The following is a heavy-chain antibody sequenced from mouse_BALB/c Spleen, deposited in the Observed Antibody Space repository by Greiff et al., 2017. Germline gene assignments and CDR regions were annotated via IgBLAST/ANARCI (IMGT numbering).Heavy chain of an antibody. CDR2: ISSGGSYT. D-gene: IGHD1-1*01. CDR3: TRGGGPYYYGYFDV. J-gene: IGHJ1*01. Sequence: EVKLVESGGGLVKPGGSLKLSCAASGFTFSSYTMPWVRQTPGKRLEWVATISSGGSYTYYQDSVKGRFTISRDNAKNTLYLQMSSLKSEDTAMYYCTRGGGPYYYGYFDVWGAGTTVTVSS. CDR1: GFTFSSYT. V-gene: IGHV5-6-4*01.